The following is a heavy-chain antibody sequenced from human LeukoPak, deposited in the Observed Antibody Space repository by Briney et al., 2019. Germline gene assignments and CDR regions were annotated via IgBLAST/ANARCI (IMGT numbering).Heavy chain of an antibody. CDR2: IHYSGST. CDR3: ARQVSSIIARPFDY. J-gene: IGHJ4*02. V-gene: IGHV4-39*01. Sequence: SETLSLTCTVSGGSTSSSNYIWGWIRQPPGEGLEWIGSIHYSGSTYYNPPLKSRVTISVDTSKNLLALKLSSVTAADTAVYYCARQVSSIIARPFDYWGQGTQVTVSS. D-gene: IGHD6-6*01. CDR1: GGSTSSSNYI.